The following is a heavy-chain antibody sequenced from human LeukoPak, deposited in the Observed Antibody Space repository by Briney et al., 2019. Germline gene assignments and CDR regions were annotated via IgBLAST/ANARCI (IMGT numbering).Heavy chain of an antibody. Sequence: ASVKLCRKASGYTFTGDDIPWEREAPGPGLEWMGWFGTNSGCTNYAQKFQGRVTMTMDTSISKAYMELSRLRADDTAVYYCARVALWRTYYYDRGLDYWGQGTLVSVSS. CDR1: GYTFTGDD. CDR2: FGTNSGCT. CDR3: ARVALWRTYYYDRGLDY. D-gene: IGHD3-22*01. J-gene: IGHJ4*02. V-gene: IGHV1-2*02.